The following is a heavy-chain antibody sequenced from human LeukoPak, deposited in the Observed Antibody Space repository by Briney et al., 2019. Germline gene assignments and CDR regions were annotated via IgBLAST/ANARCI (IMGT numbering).Heavy chain of an antibody. Sequence: SETLSLTCTVSGGSISSYYWSWIRQPPGKGLEWIGRIYTSGSTNYNPSLKSRVTISVDTSKNQFSLKLSSVTAADTAVYYCAREDPQTTVPEGLDVWGQGTTVIVSS. J-gene: IGHJ6*02. V-gene: IGHV4-4*08. CDR1: GGSISSYY. D-gene: IGHD4-17*01. CDR2: IYTSGST. CDR3: AREDPQTTVPEGLDV.